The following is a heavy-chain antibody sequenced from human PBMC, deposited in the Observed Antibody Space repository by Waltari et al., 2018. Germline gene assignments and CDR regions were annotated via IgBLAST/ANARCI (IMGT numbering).Heavy chain of an antibody. CDR1: GFTFSSYA. V-gene: IGHV3-30-3*01. Sequence: QVQLVESGGGVVQPGRSLRLSCAASGFTFSSYAMHWVRPAPGKGLEWVAVISYDGSNKYYADSVKGRFTISRDNSKNTLYLQMNSLRAEDTAVYYCASSLGAIAASAEYFQHWGQGTLVTVSS. CDR2: ISYDGSNK. D-gene: IGHD2-15*01. CDR3: ASSLGAIAASAEYFQH. J-gene: IGHJ1*01.